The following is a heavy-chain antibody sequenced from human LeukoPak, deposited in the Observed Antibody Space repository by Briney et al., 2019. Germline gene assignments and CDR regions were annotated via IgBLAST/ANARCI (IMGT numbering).Heavy chain of an antibody. CDR1: GGSISSGSYY. J-gene: IGHJ3*02. V-gene: IGHV4-61*02. D-gene: IGHD4-17*01. Sequence: SQTLSLTCTVSGGSISSGSYYWSWIRQPAGKGLEWIGRIYTSGSTNYNPSLKSRVTISVDTSKNQFSLKLSSVTAADTAVYYCARGDYGDYVGAFDIWGQGTMVTVSS. CDR2: IYTSGST. CDR3: ARGDYGDYVGAFDI.